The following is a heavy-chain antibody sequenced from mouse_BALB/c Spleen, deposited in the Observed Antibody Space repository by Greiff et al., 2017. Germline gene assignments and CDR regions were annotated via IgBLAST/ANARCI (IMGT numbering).Heavy chain of an antibody. D-gene: IGHD1-1*01. CDR3: ARDHYYGGSYNYAMDY. V-gene: IGHV2-9*02. CDR1: GFSLTSYG. CDR2: IWAGGST. J-gene: IGHJ4*01. Sequence: QVQLQQSGPGLVAPSQSLSITCTVSGFSLTSYGVHWVRQPPGKGLEWLGVIWAGGSTNYNSALMSRLSISKDNSKSQVFLKMNSLQTDDTAMYYCARDHYYGGSYNYAMDYWGQGTSVTVSS.